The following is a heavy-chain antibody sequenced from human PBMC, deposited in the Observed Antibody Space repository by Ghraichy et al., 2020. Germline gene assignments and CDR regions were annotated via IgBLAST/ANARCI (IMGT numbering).Heavy chain of an antibody. V-gene: IGHV3-48*01. J-gene: IGHJ4*02. CDR2: ISSSNTI. D-gene: IGHD1/OR15-1a*01. CDR3: ARAQTN. Sequence: GESLNISCAASGFIFSNFGMNWVRQAPGKGLEWVSYISSSNTIYYADSVKGRFTISRDNAKDSLYLQMNSLRAEDTAVYYCARAQTNWGQGTLVTVSS. CDR1: GFIFSNFG.